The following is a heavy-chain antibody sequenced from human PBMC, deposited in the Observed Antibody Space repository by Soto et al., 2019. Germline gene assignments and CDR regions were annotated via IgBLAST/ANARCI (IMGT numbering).Heavy chain of an antibody. CDR2: IYYSGST. CDR1: GGSISSYY. J-gene: IGHJ4*02. D-gene: IGHD6-13*01. CDR3: ARGPVGSSWYFDY. V-gene: IGHV4-59*01. Sequence: SETLSLTCTVSGGSISSYYWSWIRQPPGKGLEWIGYIYYSGSTNYNPSLKSRVTISVDTSKNQFSLKLSSVTAADTAVYYCARGPVGSSWYFDYWGQGTLVTVSS.